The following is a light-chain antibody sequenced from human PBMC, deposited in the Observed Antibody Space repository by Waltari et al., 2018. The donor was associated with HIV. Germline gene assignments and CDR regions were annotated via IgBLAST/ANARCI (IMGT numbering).Light chain of an antibody. V-gene: IGKV2-28*01. CDR3: MQALQTSWT. J-gene: IGKJ1*01. Sequence: DIVMTQSPLSLPVTPGEPASISCRSSQSLLHCNGYNYLDWYLQKPGQSPQLLIYLGSNRASGVPDRFSGSGSGTDFTLKISRVEAEDVGVYYCMQALQTSWTFGQGTKVEIK. CDR2: LGS. CDR1: QSLLHCNGYNY.